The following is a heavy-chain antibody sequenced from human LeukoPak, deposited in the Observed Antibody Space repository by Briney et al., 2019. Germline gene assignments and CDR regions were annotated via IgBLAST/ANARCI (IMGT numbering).Heavy chain of an antibody. Sequence: SGSLSLTCTVSGGSISSYYWSWIRQPPGKGLEWIGFTYYSGSANHNPSLKSRVTISAHLTNNQFSLKLSSVAAADTAVYYCARGSNWGDYWGRGTLVTASS. CDR2: TYYSGSA. J-gene: IGHJ4*02. CDR3: ARGSNWGDY. D-gene: IGHD7-27*01. CDR1: GGSISSYY. V-gene: IGHV4-59*08.